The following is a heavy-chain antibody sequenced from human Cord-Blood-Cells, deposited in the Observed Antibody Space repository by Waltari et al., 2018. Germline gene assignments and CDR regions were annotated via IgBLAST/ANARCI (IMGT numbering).Heavy chain of an antibody. V-gene: IGHV4-34*01. Sequence: QVQLQQWGAGLLKPSETLSLTCAVYGGSFSGYYWSWIRQPPGKGLGWIGEINHRGRPTYNPSLRSRVTISVDTSKNQFSLKLSSVTAADTAVYYCARAPDNWRDYWGQGTLVTVSS. CDR2: INHRGRP. CDR1: GGSFSGYY. CDR3: ARAPDNWRDY. D-gene: IGHD1-20*01. J-gene: IGHJ4*02.